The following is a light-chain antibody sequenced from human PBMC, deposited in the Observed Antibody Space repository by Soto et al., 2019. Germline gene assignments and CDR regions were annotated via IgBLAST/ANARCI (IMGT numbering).Light chain of an antibody. V-gene: IGLV2-14*01. CDR1: SSDVGGYNY. CDR2: DVS. Sequence: QSALTQSASVPGSPGQSITISCTGTSSDVGGYNYVSWYQQHPGKAPKLIIYDVSNRPSGVSTRFSGSKSGNTASLTISGLQAEDEADYSCSSYTSTNSWVFGGGTKRPS. J-gene: IGLJ3*02. CDR3: SSYTSTNSWV.